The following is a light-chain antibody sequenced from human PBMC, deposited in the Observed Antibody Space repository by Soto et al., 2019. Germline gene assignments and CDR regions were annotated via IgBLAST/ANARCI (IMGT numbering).Light chain of an antibody. CDR2: AAS. Sequence: AIRMTQSPSSFSASTGDRVTITCRASPGISSYLAWYQQKPGKAPKLLIYAASTLQSGVPSRFSGSGSGTDFTLTISCLQSEDFATYYCQQYYSYPPFTFGPGTKVDIK. V-gene: IGKV1-8*01. CDR1: PGISSY. J-gene: IGKJ3*01. CDR3: QQYYSYPPFT.